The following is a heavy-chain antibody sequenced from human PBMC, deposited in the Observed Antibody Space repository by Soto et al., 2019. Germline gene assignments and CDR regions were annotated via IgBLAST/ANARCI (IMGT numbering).Heavy chain of an antibody. CDR2: ISYDGSNK. D-gene: IGHD5-18*01. V-gene: IGHV3-30*18. CDR1: GFTFSSYG. CDR3: AKDVDTAPQASNWFDP. J-gene: IGHJ5*02. Sequence: QVQLVESGGGVVQPGRSLRLSCAASGFTFSSYGMHWVRQAPGKGLEWVAVISYDGSNKYYADSVKGRFTISRDNSKNTLYLQMNSLRAEDTAVYYCAKDVDTAPQASNWFDPWGQGTLVTVSS.